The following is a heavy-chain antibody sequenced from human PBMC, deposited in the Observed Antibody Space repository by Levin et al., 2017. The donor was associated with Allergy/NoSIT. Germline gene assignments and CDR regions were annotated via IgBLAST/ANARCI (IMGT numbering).Heavy chain of an antibody. CDR3: ARKRLIQLWLSPAKGWFDP. Sequence: SETLSLTCAVYGGSFSGYYWSWIRQPPGKGLEWIGEINHSGSTNYNPSLKSRVTISVDTSKNQFSLKLSSVTAADTAVYYCARKRLIQLWLSPAKGWFDPWGQGTLVTVSS. CDR1: GGSFSGYY. J-gene: IGHJ5*02. V-gene: IGHV4-34*01. CDR2: INHSGST. D-gene: IGHD5-18*01.